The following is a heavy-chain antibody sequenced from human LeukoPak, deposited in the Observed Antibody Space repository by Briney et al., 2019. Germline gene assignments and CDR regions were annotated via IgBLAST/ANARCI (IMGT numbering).Heavy chain of an antibody. J-gene: IGHJ4*02. D-gene: IGHD5-18*01. CDR1: GFTFSDYA. CDR2: ISGSGDTT. V-gene: IGHV3-23*01. CDR3: AKDGGYSYGYYPLDS. Sequence: GGSLRLSCAASGFTFSDYAMSWVRQAPGKGLEWVAPISGSGDTTYYANSVKGRFTISRDNSRNTMYLQMNSLRADDTAVYYCAKDGGYSYGYYPLDSWGQGTLVIVSS.